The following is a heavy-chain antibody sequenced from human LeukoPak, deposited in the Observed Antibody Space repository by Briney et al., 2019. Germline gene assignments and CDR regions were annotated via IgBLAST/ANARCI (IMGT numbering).Heavy chain of an antibody. CDR3: ARLAGGYGSGSYYKSHFDY. V-gene: IGHV4-39*01. J-gene: IGHJ4*02. CDR2: IYYSGGT. CDR1: GGSISSSSYY. Sequence: SETLSLTCTVSGGSISSSSYYWGWIRQPPGKGLEWIGSIYYSGGTYYNPSLKSRVTISVDTSKNQFSLKLSSVTAADTAVYYCARLAGGYGSGSYYKSHFDYWGQGTLVTVSS. D-gene: IGHD3-10*01.